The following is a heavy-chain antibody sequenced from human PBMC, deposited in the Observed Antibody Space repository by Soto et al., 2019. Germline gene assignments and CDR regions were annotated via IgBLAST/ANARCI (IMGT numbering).Heavy chain of an antibody. CDR2: ISSNGGST. CDR3: VSRQADSSGWYFDY. D-gene: IGHD6-19*01. J-gene: IGHJ4*02. V-gene: IGHV3-64D*08. Sequence: HLGVSLRLSCSASGFTFSSYAMHWVRQSRGKGLEYVSAISSNGGSTYYADSVKGRFTISRDNSKNTLYLQMSSLRAEDTAVYYCVSRQADSSGWYFDYWGQGTLVTVSS. CDR1: GFTFSSYA.